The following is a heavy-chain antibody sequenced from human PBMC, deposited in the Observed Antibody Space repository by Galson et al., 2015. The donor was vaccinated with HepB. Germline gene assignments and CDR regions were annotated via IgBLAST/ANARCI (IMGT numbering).Heavy chain of an antibody. CDR1: GGSISSSIW. Sequence: SETLSLICAVSGGSISSSIWWSWVRQPPGKGLEWIGEIYHSGSTNYNPSLKSRVTISVDKSKNQFSLKLSSVTAADTAVYYCASYGGNGYYYYYYGMDVWGQGTTVTVSS. CDR3: ASYGGNGYYYYYYGMDV. V-gene: IGHV4-4*02. J-gene: IGHJ6*02. D-gene: IGHD4-23*01. CDR2: IYHSGST.